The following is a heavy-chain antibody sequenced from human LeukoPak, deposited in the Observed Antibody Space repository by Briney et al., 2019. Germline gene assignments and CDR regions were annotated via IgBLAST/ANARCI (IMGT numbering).Heavy chain of an antibody. V-gene: IGHV1-24*01. CDR3: AALPVGDYVSALDY. CDR2: FDPEDGET. J-gene: IGHJ4*02. Sequence: ASVKVSCKVSGYALTELSMHWVRQAPGKGLEWMGGFDPEDGETIYAQKFQGRVTMAEDTSTDTAYMELSSLRSEDTAVYYCAALPVGDYVSALDYWGQGTLVTVSS. D-gene: IGHD4-17*01. CDR1: GYALTELS.